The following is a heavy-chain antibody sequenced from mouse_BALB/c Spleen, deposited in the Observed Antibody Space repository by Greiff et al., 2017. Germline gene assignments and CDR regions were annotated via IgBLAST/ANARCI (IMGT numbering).Heavy chain of an antibody. CDR3: ARNGYDIAMDY. J-gene: IGHJ4*01. CDR2: IYPGGGYT. Sequence: QVQLKESGAELVRPGTSVKISCKASGYTFTNYWLGWVKQRPGHGLEWIGDIYPGGGYTNYNEKFKGKATLTADTSSSTAYMQLSSLTSEDSAVYFCARNGYDIAMDYWGQGTSVTVSS. CDR1: GYTFTNYW. D-gene: IGHD2-2*01. V-gene: IGHV1-63*02.